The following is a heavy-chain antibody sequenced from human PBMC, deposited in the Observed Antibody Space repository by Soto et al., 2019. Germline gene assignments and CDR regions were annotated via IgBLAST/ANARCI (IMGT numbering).Heavy chain of an antibody. J-gene: IGHJ4*02. D-gene: IGHD4-17*01. CDR2: AYYSENT. CDR3: ATHPPYGPLDH. V-gene: IGHV4-39*01. Sequence: PSETLSLTCIVSNGSISNSGSYWGWIRQPPGKGLEWIGNAYYSENTYYNPSLKSRVTISVDTSKNQFSLRLTSVTAADTAVYYCATHPPYGPLDHWGQGTLVTVSS. CDR1: NGSISNSGSY.